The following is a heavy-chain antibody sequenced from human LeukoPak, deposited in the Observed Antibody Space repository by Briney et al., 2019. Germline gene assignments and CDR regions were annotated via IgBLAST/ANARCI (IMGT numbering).Heavy chain of an antibody. CDR1: RYTFTSYG. D-gene: IGHD3-10*01. V-gene: IGHV1-18*01. J-gene: IGHJ4*02. Sequence: ASVKVSCKASRYTFTSYGISWVRQAPGQGLEWLGWISAYNGNTNYAQKLQGRVTMTTDTSTSTAYMELRSLRSDDTAVYYCAKMVRGVLYYFDYWGQGTLVTVSS. CDR2: ISAYNGNT. CDR3: AKMVRGVLYYFDY.